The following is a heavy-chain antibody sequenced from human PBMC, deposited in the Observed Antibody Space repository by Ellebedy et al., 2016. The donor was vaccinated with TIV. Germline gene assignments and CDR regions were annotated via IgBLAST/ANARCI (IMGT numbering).Heavy chain of an antibody. V-gene: IGHV3-23*01. J-gene: IGHJ4*02. D-gene: IGHD3-3*01. Sequence: GESLKISCAASGFTFSSYAMSWVRQAPGKGLEWVSAISGIGGSTYYADSVKGRFTISRDNSKKTLYLQMNSLRAEDTAVYYCANRAQDFGVVIHFDYWGQGTLVTVSS. CDR2: ISGIGGST. CDR3: ANRAQDFGVVIHFDY. CDR1: GFTFSSYA.